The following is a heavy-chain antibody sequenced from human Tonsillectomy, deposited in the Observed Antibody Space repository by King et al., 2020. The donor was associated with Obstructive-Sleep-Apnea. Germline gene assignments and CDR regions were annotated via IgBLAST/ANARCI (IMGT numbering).Heavy chain of an antibody. CDR2: IYYSGST. Sequence: QLQESGPGLVKPSETLSLTYTVSGGSISSSSYYWGWIRQPPGKGLEWIGSIYYSGSTYYNPSLKSRVTISVETSKNQFSLKLSSVTAAATAGYYCATRDYYDSSGYYSNYFDYWGQGTLVTVSS. V-gene: IGHV4-39*07. D-gene: IGHD3-22*01. J-gene: IGHJ4*02. CDR1: GGSISSSSYY. CDR3: ATRDYYDSSGYYSNYFDY.